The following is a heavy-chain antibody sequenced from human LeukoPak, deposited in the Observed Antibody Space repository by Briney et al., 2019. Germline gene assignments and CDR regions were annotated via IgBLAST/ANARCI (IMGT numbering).Heavy chain of an antibody. Sequence: SVKVSCKASVGTFSSYAISWVRQAPGQGLEWMGGIIPIFGTANYAQKFQGRVTITTDESTSTAYMELSSLRSEDTAVYYCARGGVTTTNRFDPWGQGTPVTVSS. D-gene: IGHD4-17*01. CDR1: VGTFSSYA. CDR3: ARGGVTTTNRFDP. J-gene: IGHJ5*02. V-gene: IGHV1-69*05. CDR2: IIPIFGTA.